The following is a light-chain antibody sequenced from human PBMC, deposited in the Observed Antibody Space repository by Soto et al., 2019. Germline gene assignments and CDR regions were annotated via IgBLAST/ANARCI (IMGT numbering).Light chain of an antibody. V-gene: IGKV3-20*01. Sequence: EIVWTQSPGTLSLSPGERATISCRDSQRVTSNYLAWYQQRPGQAPRLLIYGASNMATGIPDRFSGGGSGTDFTLTISRLEPEDFATYYCQQYCSTSPITFGQGTRLEIE. CDR3: QQYCSTSPIT. CDR1: QRVTSNY. CDR2: GAS. J-gene: IGKJ5*01.